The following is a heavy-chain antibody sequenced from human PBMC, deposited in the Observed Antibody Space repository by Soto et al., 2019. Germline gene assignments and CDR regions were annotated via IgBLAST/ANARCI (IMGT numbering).Heavy chain of an antibody. CDR1: GGTFSSYA. CDR2: IIPIFGTA. V-gene: IGHV1-69*01. D-gene: IGHD2-21*02. Sequence: QVQLVQSGAEVKKPGSSVKVSCKASGGTFSSYAISWVRQAPGQGLEWMGGIIPIFGTANYAQKFQGRVTITADESTSTAYLERSSLRSEDTAVYYCARTTYGGGDCYSRIYWYFDLWGRGTLVTVSS. J-gene: IGHJ2*01. CDR3: ARTTYGGGDCYSRIYWYFDL.